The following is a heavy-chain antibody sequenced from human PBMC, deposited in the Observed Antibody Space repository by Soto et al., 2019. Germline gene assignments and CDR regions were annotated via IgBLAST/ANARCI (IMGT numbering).Heavy chain of an antibody. CDR1: GYTFTSYG. CDR3: ARSHDYCSGGSRKKKSFGY. V-gene: IGHV1-18*01. J-gene: IGHJ4*02. CDR2: ISAYNGNT. Sequence: ASVKVSCKASGYTFTSYGISWVRQAPGQGLEWMGWISAYNGNTNYAQKLQGRVTMTTDTSTSTAYMELRSLRSDDTAVYYCARSHDYCSGGSRKKKSFGYWGQGTLVTVSS. D-gene: IGHD2-15*01.